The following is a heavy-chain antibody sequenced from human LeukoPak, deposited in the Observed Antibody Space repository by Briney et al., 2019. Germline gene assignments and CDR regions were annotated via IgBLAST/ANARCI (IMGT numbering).Heavy chain of an antibody. V-gene: IGHV4-34*01. Sequence: SETLSLTCAVYGGSFSGYYWSWIRQPPGKGLEWIGEINHSGSTNYNPSLKSRVTISVDTSKNQFSLKLSSVTAADTAVYYCARGWVREYYFDYWGQGTLVTVSS. D-gene: IGHD3-10*01. J-gene: IGHJ4*02. CDR2: INHSGST. CDR1: GGSFSGYY. CDR3: ARGWVREYYFDY.